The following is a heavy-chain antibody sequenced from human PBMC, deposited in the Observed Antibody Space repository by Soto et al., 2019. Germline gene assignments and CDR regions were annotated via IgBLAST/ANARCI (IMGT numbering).Heavy chain of an antibody. CDR3: ARVHPRYGISTSCVPINWFDP. CDR1: GYTFTSYG. CDR2: ISAYNGNT. Sequence: QVQLVQSGAEVKKPGASVKVSCKASGYTFTSYGISWVRQAPGQGLEWMGWISAYNGNTNYAQKLQGRVTMTTDTSTSTAYMELRSLRADDTAVYYCARVHPRYGISTSCVPINWFDPWGQGTLVTVSS. V-gene: IGHV1-18*01. D-gene: IGHD2-2*01. J-gene: IGHJ5*02.